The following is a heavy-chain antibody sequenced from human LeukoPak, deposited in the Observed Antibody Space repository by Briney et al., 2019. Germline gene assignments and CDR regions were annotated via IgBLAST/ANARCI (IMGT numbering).Heavy chain of an antibody. CDR3: ARTSSGYYIDY. Sequence: GGSLRLSCAASGFTFSRYDMSWVRQAPGKGLEWVSAISSSGSTIYYADSVKGRFTISRDNAKNSLYLQMNSLRAEDTAVYYCARTSSGYYIDYWGQGTLVTVSS. J-gene: IGHJ4*02. V-gene: IGHV3-48*03. CDR1: GFTFSRYD. CDR2: ISSSGSTI. D-gene: IGHD3-22*01.